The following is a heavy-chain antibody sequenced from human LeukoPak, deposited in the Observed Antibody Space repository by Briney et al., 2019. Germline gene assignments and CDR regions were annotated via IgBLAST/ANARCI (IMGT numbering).Heavy chain of an antibody. CDR2: IKTDGSST. D-gene: IGHD3-16*01. Sequence: GGSLRLSCAASGFTFSNYWMYWVRQGPGKGLVWVSRIKTDGSSTTYADSVKGRFTISRDNSKNTLYLQMNSLRAEDTAVYHCAKDRGNNGYVDNNWVDPWGQGTLVTVSS. V-gene: IGHV3-74*01. CDR3: AKDRGNNGYVDNNWVDP. CDR1: GFTFSNYW. J-gene: IGHJ5*02.